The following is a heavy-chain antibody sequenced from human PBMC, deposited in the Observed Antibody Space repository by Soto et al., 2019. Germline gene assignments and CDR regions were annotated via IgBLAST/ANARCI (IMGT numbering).Heavy chain of an antibody. CDR1: GFTFSSYD. D-gene: IGHD1-7*01. CDR3: ARAVYNWNYYWFDP. J-gene: IGHJ5*02. CDR2: IGTAGDT. Sequence: GGSLRLSCAASGFTFSSYDMHWVRQATGKGLEWVSAIGTAGDTYYPGSVKGRFTISRENAKNSLYLQMNSLRAGDTAVYYCARAVYNWNYYWFDPWGQGTLVTVSS. V-gene: IGHV3-13*01.